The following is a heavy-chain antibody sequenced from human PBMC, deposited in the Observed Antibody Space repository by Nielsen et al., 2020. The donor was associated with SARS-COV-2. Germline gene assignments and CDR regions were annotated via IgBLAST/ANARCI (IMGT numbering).Heavy chain of an antibody. V-gene: IGHV3-30*04. J-gene: IGHJ4*02. CDR2: ISYDGSNK. D-gene: IGHD3-10*01. CDR3: ARSALLWFGEGFDN. Sequence: GGSLRLSSAASGFTFSSYAMHWVRQAPGKGLEWVEVISYDGSNKYYADSMKGRFTISRDNSKNTMYLQMNSLRAEDPAVYYRARSALLWFGEGFDNWGQGTLVTVSS. CDR1: GFTFSSYA.